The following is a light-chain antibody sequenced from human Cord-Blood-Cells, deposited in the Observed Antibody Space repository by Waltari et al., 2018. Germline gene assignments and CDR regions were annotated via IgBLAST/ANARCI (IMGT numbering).Light chain of an antibody. Sequence: QSALTQPASVSGSPGQSITISCTGTSSDVGRYNLASWYQQHPGKAPKLMIYEGRNRPSGVSKRFSGSKSGNTASLTISELQAEDEADYYCCSYAGSSTYVFGTGTKVTVL. CDR3: CSYAGSSTYV. J-gene: IGLJ1*01. CDR2: EGR. V-gene: IGLV2-23*01. CDR1: SSDVGRYNL.